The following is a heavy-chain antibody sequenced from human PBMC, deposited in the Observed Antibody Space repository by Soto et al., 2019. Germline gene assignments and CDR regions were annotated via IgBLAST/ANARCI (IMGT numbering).Heavy chain of an antibody. Sequence: GGSLRLSCAASGFTFRNYWMHWVRQAPGKGLVWVSRVTSDGSSTNYADSVKGRFTISRDSAKNTLYLQMNSLRAGDTAVYYCVRDNWNSYWGQGTLVTVSS. CDR1: GFTFRNYW. CDR3: VRDNWNSY. J-gene: IGHJ4*02. D-gene: IGHD1-1*01. V-gene: IGHV3-74*01. CDR2: VTSDGSST.